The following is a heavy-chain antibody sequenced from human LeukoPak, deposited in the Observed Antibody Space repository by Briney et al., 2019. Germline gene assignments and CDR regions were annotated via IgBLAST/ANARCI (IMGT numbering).Heavy chain of an antibody. V-gene: IGHV3-15*01. CDR1: GFTFSIAW. D-gene: IGHD6-19*01. CDR3: TTGPWWQWLVNTRGIFDY. Sequence: PGGSLRLSCAASGFTFSIAWMSWVRRAPGKGLEWVGRIKSKTDGGTTDYAAPVKGRFTISRDDSKNTLYLQMNSLKTEDTAVYYCTTGPWWQWLVNTRGIFDYWGQGTLVTVSS. CDR2: IKSKTDGGTT. J-gene: IGHJ4*02.